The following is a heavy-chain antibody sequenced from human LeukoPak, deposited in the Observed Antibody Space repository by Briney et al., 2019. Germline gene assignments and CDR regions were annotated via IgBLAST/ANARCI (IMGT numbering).Heavy chain of an antibody. CDR1: GFTFSSYG. Sequence: GGSLRLSCAASGFTFSSYGMHWVRQAPGEGRGWGAVISYEGSNIYYADSVKGRFTISRDNSKNTLYLQMNSLRDEDTAVYYCAKAETDCSGGSCYFGLYYFDYWGQGTRVTVPS. CDR3: AKAETDCSGGSCYFGLYYFDY. CDR2: ISYEGSNI. D-gene: IGHD2-15*01. V-gene: IGHV3-30*18. J-gene: IGHJ4*02.